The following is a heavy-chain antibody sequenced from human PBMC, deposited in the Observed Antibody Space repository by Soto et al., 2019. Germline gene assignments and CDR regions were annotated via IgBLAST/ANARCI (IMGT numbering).Heavy chain of an antibody. CDR2: IIPIFGTA. Sequence: SVKVSCKASGVTFSSYAISWVRQAPGQGLEWMGGIIPIFGTANYAQKFQGRVTITADKSTSTAYMELSSLRSEDTAVYYCARDEPNQDTRFDHWGQGNVVTGSS. CDR3: ARDEPNQDTRFDH. J-gene: IGHJ5*02. V-gene: IGHV1-69*06. CDR1: GVTFSSYA. D-gene: IGHD2-2*01.